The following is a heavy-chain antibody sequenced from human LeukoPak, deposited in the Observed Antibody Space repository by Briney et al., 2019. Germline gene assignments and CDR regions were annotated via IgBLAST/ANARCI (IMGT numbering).Heavy chain of an antibody. CDR2: IHTDSGGT. D-gene: IGHD2-21*01. CDR3: ARGAPLYCDGYNCYLFYFDY. V-gene: IGHV1-2*02. J-gene: IGHJ4*02. Sequence: SVKVSCKASGYTFSDYYIHLVRQAPGRGLEWMGWIHTDSGGTNYRQQFQGRITMTRETSITTAYMELSSLTSDDMAVYFCARGAPLYCDGYNCYLFYFDYWGQGALVTVSS. CDR1: GYTFSDYY.